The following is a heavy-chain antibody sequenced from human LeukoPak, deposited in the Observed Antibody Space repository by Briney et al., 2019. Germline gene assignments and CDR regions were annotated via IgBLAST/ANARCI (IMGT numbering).Heavy chain of an antibody. Sequence: APVKVSCKASGYTFTSYYMHWVRQAPGQGLEWMGIINPSGGSTSYAQKFQGRVTMTRGMSTSTDYMELSSLRSEDTAVYYCARDNSVEDTAWWFDPWGQGTLVTVSS. V-gene: IGHV1-46*01. CDR3: ARDNSVEDTAWWFDP. D-gene: IGHD4-23*01. CDR2: INPSGGST. CDR1: GYTFTSYY. J-gene: IGHJ5*02.